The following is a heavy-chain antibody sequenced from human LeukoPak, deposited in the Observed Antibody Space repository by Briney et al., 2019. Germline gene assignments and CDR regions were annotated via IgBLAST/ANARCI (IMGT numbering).Heavy chain of an antibody. Sequence: GRSLRLSCAASGFTFSSYSMNCVRQAPRNWMEWVSSNSRSSSYIYYADSVKGRFTISRDNAKNSLYLQMNRLRAEDTAVYYCARVIRTTVTTSPNQDYWGQGTLVTVSS. CDR2: NSRSSSYI. CDR3: ARVIRTTVTTSPNQDY. J-gene: IGHJ4*02. V-gene: IGHV3-21*01. D-gene: IGHD4-17*01. CDR1: GFTFSSYS.